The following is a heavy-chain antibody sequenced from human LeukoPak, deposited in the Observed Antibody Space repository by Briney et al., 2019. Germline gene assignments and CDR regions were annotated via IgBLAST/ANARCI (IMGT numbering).Heavy chain of an antibody. D-gene: IGHD3-22*01. V-gene: IGHV3-11*06. CDR3: ARGVVIDI. J-gene: IGHJ3*02. CDR1: GLPPSDYD. CDR2: ISSGSGHT. Sequence: SRRSLRLSCAASGLPPSDYDMNWLRHAPGKALDWVSYISSGSGHTNYADSLKGRFTISRDNAQNSLFLQMNSLRAEDTAVYYCARGVVIDIWGQGTMVTVSS.